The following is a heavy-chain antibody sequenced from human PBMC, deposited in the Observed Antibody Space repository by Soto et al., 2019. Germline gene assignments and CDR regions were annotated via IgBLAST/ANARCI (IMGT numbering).Heavy chain of an antibody. D-gene: IGHD3-10*01. CDR3: AKGTAFTYLHYFDY. CDR2: IKQDGSEK. J-gene: IGHJ4*02. Sequence: PGGSLRLSCGASGFTFSEYWMNWVRQAPGKGPEWVANIKQDGSEKYYVDSVKGRFTISRDNAKNSLYLQMNSLRAEDTAVYYCAKGTAFTYLHYFDYWGQGTLVTVSS. CDR1: GFTFSEYW. V-gene: IGHV3-7*01.